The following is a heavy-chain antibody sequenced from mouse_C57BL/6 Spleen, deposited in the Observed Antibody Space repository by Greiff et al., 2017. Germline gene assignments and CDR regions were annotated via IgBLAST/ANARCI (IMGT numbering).Heavy chain of an antibody. V-gene: IGHV2-2*01. CDR3: ARWDVGFAY. CDR1: GFSLTSYG. D-gene: IGHD4-1*01. Sequence: QVQLQQSGPGLVQPSQSLSITCTVSGFSLTSYGVHWVRQSPGKGLEWLGVLWSGGSTDYNAAFISRLSISKDNSKSQVFFKMNSLQADDTAIYYCARWDVGFAYWGQGTLVTVSA. CDR2: LWSGGST. J-gene: IGHJ3*01.